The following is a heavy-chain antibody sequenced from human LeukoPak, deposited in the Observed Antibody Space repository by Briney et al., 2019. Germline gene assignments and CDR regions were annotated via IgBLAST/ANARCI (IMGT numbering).Heavy chain of an antibody. V-gene: IGHV3-23*01. J-gene: IGHJ4*01. Sequence: PGGSLRLSCAASGFTFSNSAMSWVRQAPGKGLEWVSTLSGSGITTYYADSVKGRFTISRDNSKNTLYLQMSSLYYCAKGIYSSGWSYFDYWGHGTLVTVSS. CDR3: GWSYFDY. D-gene: IGHD6-19*01. CDR1: GFTFSNSA. CDR2: LSGSGITT.